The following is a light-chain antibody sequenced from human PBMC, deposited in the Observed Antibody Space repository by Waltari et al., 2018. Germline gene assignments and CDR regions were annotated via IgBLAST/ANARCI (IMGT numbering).Light chain of an antibody. J-gene: IGLJ1*01. Sequence: QSALTQPASVSGSPGQSITISCTGTSSDVGGYNYVSWYQQHPGKAPKLMIYEVSNRPSGVSNRVYGSRSGNTASLTISGLQAEDEADYYCSSYTSSSTLGVFGTGTKVTVL. V-gene: IGLV2-14*01. CDR1: SSDVGGYNY. CDR3: SSYTSSSTLGV. CDR2: EVS.